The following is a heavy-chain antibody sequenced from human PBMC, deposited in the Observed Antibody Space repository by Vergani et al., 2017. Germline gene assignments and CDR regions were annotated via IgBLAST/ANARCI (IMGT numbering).Heavy chain of an antibody. J-gene: IGHJ5*02. V-gene: IGHV5-51*01. Sequence: EVQLVQSGAEVKKPGEPLKISCKRSGYILSSYWICWVRQMPGKGLEWMGIIYPGDSDTRSSPSFQRQVTISADKTISPAYLQWSSVKASDTAMYYCAGLPYSSSWTDRFDRWKRGTLVTVSS. CDR3: AGLPYSSSWTDRFDR. D-gene: IGHD6-13*01. CDR1: GYILSSYW. CDR2: IYPGDSDT.